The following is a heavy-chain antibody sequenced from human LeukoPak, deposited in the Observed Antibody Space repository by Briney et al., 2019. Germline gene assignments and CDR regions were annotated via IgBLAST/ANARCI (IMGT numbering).Heavy chain of an antibody. D-gene: IGHD3-22*01. CDR2: INTNTGNP. J-gene: IGHJ4*02. V-gene: IGHV7-4-1*02. CDR1: GYTFTSYG. Sequence: ASVKVSCKASGYTFTSYGISWVRQAPGQGLEWMGWINTNTGNPTYAQGFTGRFVFSLDTSVSTAYLQISSLKAEDTAVYYCARGGYYYDSSGYSYYFDYWGQGTLVTVSS. CDR3: ARGGYYYDSSGYSYYFDY.